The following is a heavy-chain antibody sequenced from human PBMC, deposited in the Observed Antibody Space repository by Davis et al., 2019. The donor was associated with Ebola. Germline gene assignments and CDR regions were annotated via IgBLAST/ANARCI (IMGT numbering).Heavy chain of an antibody. CDR2: ISWDGNNK. V-gene: IGHV3-30*03. J-gene: IGHJ4*02. Sequence: GESLKISCAASGFTFSSYGMHWVRQAPGKGLEWVAVISWDGNNKYYADSVKGRFTISRDNSKNTLYLQMNNLRAEDTAVFYCARSADSSGYFPHYWGQGTLVTVSS. CDR1: GFTFSSYG. D-gene: IGHD3-22*01. CDR3: ARSADSSGYFPHY.